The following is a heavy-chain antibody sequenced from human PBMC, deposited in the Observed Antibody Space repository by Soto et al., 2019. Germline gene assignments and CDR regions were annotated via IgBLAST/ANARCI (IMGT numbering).Heavy chain of an antibody. V-gene: IGHV4-31*03. D-gene: IGHD3-22*01. Sequence: QVQLQESGPGLVKPSQTLSLTCTVSGGSISSGDYHWSWIRQLPGKGLEWIGTIFFSGTAYYNPSFKSRVTISVHTYKYQFSLNWSCVTAAGTAVYYCARRDRSGLSYWLYPWGQGTLVTVSS. CDR1: GGSISSGDYH. CDR3: ARRDRSGLSYWLYP. J-gene: IGHJ5*02. CDR2: IFFSGTA.